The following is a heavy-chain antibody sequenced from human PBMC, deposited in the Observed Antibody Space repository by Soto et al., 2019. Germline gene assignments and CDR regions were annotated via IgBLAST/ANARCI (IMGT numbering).Heavy chain of an antibody. D-gene: IGHD5-12*01. J-gene: IGHJ4*02. CDR2: ISYDGSNK. Sequence: PGGSLRLSCAASGFTFSSYGMHWVRQAPGKGLEWVAVISYDGSNKYYADSVKGRFTISRDNSKNTLYLQMNSLRAEDTAVYYCAKGNVDIVATSIDYWGQGTLVTVSS. CDR1: GFTFSSYG. V-gene: IGHV3-30*18. CDR3: AKGNVDIVATSIDY.